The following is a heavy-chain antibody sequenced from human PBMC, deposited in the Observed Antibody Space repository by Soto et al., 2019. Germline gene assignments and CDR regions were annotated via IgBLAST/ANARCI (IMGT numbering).Heavy chain of an antibody. CDR2: INHSGST. D-gene: IGHD3-10*01. Sequence: PSETLSLTCAVYGGSFSGYYWSWIRQPPGKGLEWIGEINHSGSTNYNPSLKSRVTISVDTSKNQFSLKLSSVTAADTAVYYCARGRHYYGSGSYSLPLEYFAYSGQRTPVPVSS. J-gene: IGHJ4*02. V-gene: IGHV4-34*01. CDR1: GGSFSGYY. CDR3: ARGRHYYGSGSYSLPLEYFAY.